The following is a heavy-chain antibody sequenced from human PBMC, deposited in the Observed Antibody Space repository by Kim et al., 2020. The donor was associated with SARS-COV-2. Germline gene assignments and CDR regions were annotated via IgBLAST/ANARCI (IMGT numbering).Heavy chain of an antibody. CDR1: GYTFSRLG. D-gene: IGHD3-16*01. J-gene: IGHJ3*02. V-gene: IGHV1-3*01. CDR2: LNAGNGFT. Sequence: ASVKVSCKASGYTFSRLGLHWLRQAPGQSLEWMGWLNAGNGFTEYSQKFQGRVAITRETSASTMYMELSSLRYEDTAIYFCARGPGLGDMGGGGFDIWGQGTKVTVAS. CDR3: ARGPGLGDMGGGGFDI.